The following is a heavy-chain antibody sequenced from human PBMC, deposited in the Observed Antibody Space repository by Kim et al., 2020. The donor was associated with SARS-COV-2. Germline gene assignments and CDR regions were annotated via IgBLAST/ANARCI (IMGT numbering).Heavy chain of an antibody. V-gene: IGHV3-21*01. CDR1: GFTFSSYS. J-gene: IGHJ4*02. D-gene: IGHD3-10*01. CDR2: ISSSSSYI. CDR3: VGSGSYYTGYFDY. Sequence: GGSLRLSCAASGFTFSSYSMNWVRQAPGKGLEWVSSISSSSSYIYYADSVKGRFTISRDNAKNSLYLQMNSLRAEDTAVYYCVGSGSYYTGYFDYWGQGTLVTVSS.